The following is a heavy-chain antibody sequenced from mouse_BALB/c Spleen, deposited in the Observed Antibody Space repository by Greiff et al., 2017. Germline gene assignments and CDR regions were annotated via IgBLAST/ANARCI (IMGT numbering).Heavy chain of an antibody. CDR3: ARRGLGPYYFDY. D-gene: IGHD4-1*01. CDR1: GYSITSDYA. CDR2: ISYSGST. J-gene: IGHJ2*01. Sequence: DVKLVESGPGLVKPSQSLSLTCTATGYSITSDYAWNWIRQFPGNKLEWMGYISYSGSTSYNPSLKSRISITRDTSKNQFFLQLNSVTTEDTATYYCARRGLGPYYFDYWGQGTTLTVSS. V-gene: IGHV3-2*02.